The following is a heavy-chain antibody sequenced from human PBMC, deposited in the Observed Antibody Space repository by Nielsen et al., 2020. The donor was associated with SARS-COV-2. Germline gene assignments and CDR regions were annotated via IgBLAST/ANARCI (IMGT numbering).Heavy chain of an antibody. CDR2: IYYSGST. D-gene: IGHD6-13*01. Sequence: SQTLSLTCAVSGGSISSSNWWSWVRQPPGKGLEWIGTIYYSGSTYYNPSLKSRLSIYVDTSKNQFSLKLSSVTAADTAVYYCARHMSSSWYSGFDYWGQGTLVTVSS. V-gene: IGHV4-39*01. CDR1: GGSISSSNW. CDR3: ARHMSSSWYSGFDY. J-gene: IGHJ4*02.